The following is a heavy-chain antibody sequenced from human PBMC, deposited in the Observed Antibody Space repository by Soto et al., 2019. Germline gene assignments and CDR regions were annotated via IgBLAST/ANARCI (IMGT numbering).Heavy chain of an antibody. D-gene: IGHD3-10*01. CDR3: ARDSGYGSVTSVNHYLDY. J-gene: IGHJ4*01. CDR2: ISYDGSNK. V-gene: IGHV3-30*03. CDR1: GFTFSSYG. Sequence: PGGSLSLSCAASGFTFSSYGMHWVRQAPGKGLEWVAVISYDGSNKYYADSVKGRFTISRDNSKNTLYLQMNSLRAEDTAVYYSARDSGYGSVTSVNHYLDYWGHGTLVTVSX.